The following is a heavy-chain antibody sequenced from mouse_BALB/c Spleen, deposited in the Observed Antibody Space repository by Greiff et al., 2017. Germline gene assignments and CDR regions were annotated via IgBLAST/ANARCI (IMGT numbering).Heavy chain of an antibody. CDR2: IDPSDSYT. D-gene: IGHD3-1*01. J-gene: IGHJ3*01. Sequence: QQSCKASGYTFTSHWMHWVKQRPGQGLEWIGEIDPSDSYTNYNQKFKGKATLTVDKSSSTAYMQLSSLTSEDSAVYYCARRGEVRRGNGPWFAYWGQGTLVTVSA. V-gene: IGHV1-69*02. CDR1: GYTFTSHW. CDR3: ARRGEVRRGNGPWFAY.